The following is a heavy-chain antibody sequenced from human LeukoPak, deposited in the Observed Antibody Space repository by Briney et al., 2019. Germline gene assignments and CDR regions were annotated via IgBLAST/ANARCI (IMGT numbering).Heavy chain of an antibody. J-gene: IGHJ4*02. CDR2: ISGHQGNT. CDR1: GYTFSTYG. V-gene: IGHV1-18*01. CDR3: ARSDLATITAGPFEC. Sequence: ASVKVSCKASGYTFSTYGITWVRQARGQGLEWMGWISGHQGNTKYAQNFQGRVTMTIDTSTSTAYMDLRSLRSDDTAIYFCARSDLATITAGPFECWGQGTLVAVSS. D-gene: IGHD5-12*01.